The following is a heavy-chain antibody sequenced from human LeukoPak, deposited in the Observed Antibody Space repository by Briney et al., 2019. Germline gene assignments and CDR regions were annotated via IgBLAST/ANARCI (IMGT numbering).Heavy chain of an antibody. CDR2: IYYSGST. D-gene: IGHD3-16*01. Sequence: PSETLSLTCTVSGGSISSGGYYWSWIRQHPGKGLEWIGYIYYSGSTYYNPSLKSRVTISVDTSKNQFSLKLSSVTAADTAVYFGAKWSPSLGWFDPWGQGTLVSASS. V-gene: IGHV4-31*03. CDR1: GGSISSGGYY. J-gene: IGHJ5*02. CDR3: AKWSPSLGWFDP.